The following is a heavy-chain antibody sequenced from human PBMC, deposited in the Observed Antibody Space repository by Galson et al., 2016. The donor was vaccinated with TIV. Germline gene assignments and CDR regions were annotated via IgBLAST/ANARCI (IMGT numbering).Heavy chain of an antibody. Sequence: SLRLSCAAAGFTFSNYAMEWVRQAPGKGLEWVAVISYDGGNEHYADSVRGRFTVSRDNSKNTVYLQINSLRADDTAVYYCAREGYCSPSSCSNWFDPWGQGTLVTVSS. CDR1: GFTFSNYA. CDR2: ISYDGGNE. J-gene: IGHJ5*02. CDR3: AREGYCSPSSCSNWFDP. D-gene: IGHD2-15*01. V-gene: IGHV3-30-3*01.